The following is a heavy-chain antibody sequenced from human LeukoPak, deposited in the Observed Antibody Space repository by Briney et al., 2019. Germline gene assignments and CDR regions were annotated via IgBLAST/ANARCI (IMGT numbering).Heavy chain of an antibody. V-gene: IGHV3-23*01. CDR1: GFTFSSYA. Sequence: GGSLRLSCAASGFTFSSYAMTWVRQAPGKGLEWVSGISSGGGNTNYADSVKGRFTISRDNSKNTLYLQMNSLRAEDTAVYYCATDPFDPWGQGTLVTVSS. CDR3: ATDPFDP. CDR2: ISSGGGNT. J-gene: IGHJ5*02.